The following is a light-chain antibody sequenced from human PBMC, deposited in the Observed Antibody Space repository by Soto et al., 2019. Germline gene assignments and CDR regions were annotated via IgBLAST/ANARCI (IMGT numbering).Light chain of an antibody. CDR1: QSVSSSY. V-gene: IGKV3-20*01. Sequence: ELVLTQSPGTLSLSPGERATLSCRARQSVSSSYLAWYQQKPGQAPRLLIYGASSRATGIPDRFSGSGSGTDFTITISRLEPEDFAVYYCQQYGSSQYTFGQGTKLEIK. J-gene: IGKJ2*01. CDR2: GAS. CDR3: QQYGSSQYT.